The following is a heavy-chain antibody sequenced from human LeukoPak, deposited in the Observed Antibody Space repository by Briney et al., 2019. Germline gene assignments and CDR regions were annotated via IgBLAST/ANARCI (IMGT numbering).Heavy chain of an antibody. CDR2: VSFDGIVK. V-gene: IGHV3-30-3*01. J-gene: IGHJ1*01. CDR1: GFTFSSYA. Sequence: PGGSLRLSCAASGFTFSSYALIWVRQAPGKGLEWVAVVSFDGIVKYYAEFVKGRFTVSRDNSKNTVDLQMHSLETEDTAVYYCARSLTIQEFFQHWGQGTLVTVSS. D-gene: IGHD3-10*01. CDR3: ARSLTIQEFFQH.